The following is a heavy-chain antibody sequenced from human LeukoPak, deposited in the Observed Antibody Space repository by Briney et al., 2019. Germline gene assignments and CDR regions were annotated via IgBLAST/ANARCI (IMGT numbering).Heavy chain of an antibody. V-gene: IGHV3-11*06. CDR2: SSSSSTYT. J-gene: IGHJ4*02. D-gene: IGHD3-10*01. Sequence: GGSLRLSCAASGITFSDYHMSWIRLAPRQGLELVSYSSSSSTYTNYAHSVMGRFTIYRDTAKNSLYLQMNSLRAEDTAVYYCATGSYLDYWGQGTLVTVSS. CDR1: GITFSDYH. CDR3: ATGSYLDY.